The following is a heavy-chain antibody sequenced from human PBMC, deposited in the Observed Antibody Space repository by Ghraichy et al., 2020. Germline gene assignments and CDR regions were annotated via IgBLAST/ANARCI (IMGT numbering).Heavy chain of an antibody. Sequence: LSLTCAASGFTFSSYAMHWVRQAPGKGLEWVAVISYDGSNKYYADSVKGRFTISRDNSKYTLYLQMNSLRAEDTAVYYYARSGYCSSTSCYTGYSGYDSLEGNDAFDIWGQGTMVTVSS. D-gene: IGHD2-2*02. J-gene: IGHJ3*02. V-gene: IGHV3-30*04. CDR2: ISYDGSNK. CDR3: ARSGYCSSTSCYTGYSGYDSLEGNDAFDI. CDR1: GFTFSSYA.